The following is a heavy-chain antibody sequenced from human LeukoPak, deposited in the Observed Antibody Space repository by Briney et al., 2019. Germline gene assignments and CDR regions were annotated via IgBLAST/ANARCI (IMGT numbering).Heavy chain of an antibody. CDR3: AKDITMIVVVIGSPNDAFDI. V-gene: IGHV3-23*01. J-gene: IGHJ3*02. CDR1: GFTFSSYA. D-gene: IGHD3-22*01. CDR2: ISGNAGST. Sequence: GGSLRLSCAASGFTFSSYAMSWVRQAPGKGLEWVSLISGNAGSTYYADSVKGRFTISRDITKNTLYLQMNSLRAEDTATYYCAKDITMIVVVIGSPNDAFDIWGQGTMVTASS.